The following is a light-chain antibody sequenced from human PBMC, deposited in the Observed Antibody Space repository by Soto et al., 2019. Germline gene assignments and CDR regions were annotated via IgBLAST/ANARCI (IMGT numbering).Light chain of an antibody. Sequence: QSALTQPASVXGXPXXPXXXXXXXXXXXIGSYNYVSCYQHYTGKAPKLVLSDVSHRPSGVSSRFSGSKSGNTASLTISGLQAEDEADYYCSSYTLHSPVVFGGGTKLTVL. CDR3: SSYTLHSPVV. CDR2: DVS. J-gene: IGLJ2*01. V-gene: IGLV2-14*03. CDR1: XXXIGSYNY.